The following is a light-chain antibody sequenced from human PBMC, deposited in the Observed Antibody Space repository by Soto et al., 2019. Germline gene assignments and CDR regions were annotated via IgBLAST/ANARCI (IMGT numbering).Light chain of an antibody. V-gene: IGKV3-20*01. CDR1: QSVSSSY. Sequence: IVLTQSPGTLSLSPGERATLSCRASQSVSSSYLAWYQQKPGQAPRLLIYGASSRATGIPDRFSGSGSGTDFTLTISRLEPEDFAVYYCQQYGSSPRTFGQRTKVEIK. CDR2: GAS. CDR3: QQYGSSPRT. J-gene: IGKJ1*01.